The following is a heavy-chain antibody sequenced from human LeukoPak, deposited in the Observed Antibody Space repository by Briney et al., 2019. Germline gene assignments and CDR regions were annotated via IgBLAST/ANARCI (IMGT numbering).Heavy chain of an antibody. D-gene: IGHD1-14*01. Sequence: ASGKVSCKASGYTFTSYYMHWVRQAPGQGLEWMGIINPSGGSTSYAQKFQGRVTMTRDTSTSTVYMELSSLRSEDTAVYYCARTGGGKPFDYWGQGTLVTVSS. CDR2: INPSGGST. J-gene: IGHJ4*02. CDR1: GYTFTSYY. CDR3: ARTGGGKPFDY. V-gene: IGHV1-46*01.